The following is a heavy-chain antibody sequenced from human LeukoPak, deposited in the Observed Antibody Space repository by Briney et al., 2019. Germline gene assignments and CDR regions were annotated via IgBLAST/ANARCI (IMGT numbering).Heavy chain of an antibody. D-gene: IGHD2-15*01. CDR1: GFTFSSYS. CDR2: ISSSSSYI. CDR3: ARGGRYCSGGSCREAFDY. Sequence: GGSLRLSCAASGFTFSSYSMSWVRQAPGKGLEWVSSISSSSSYIYYADSVKGRFTISRDNAKNSLYLQMNSLRAEDTAVYCCARGGRYCSGGSCREAFDYWGQGTLVTVSS. J-gene: IGHJ4*02. V-gene: IGHV3-21*01.